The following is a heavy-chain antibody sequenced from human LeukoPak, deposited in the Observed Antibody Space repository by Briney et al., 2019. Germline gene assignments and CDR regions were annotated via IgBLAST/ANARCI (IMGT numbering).Heavy chain of an antibody. Sequence: ASVKVSCKASGYSFTGYYLHWMRQAPGHGLECMGWINPNSGGINYAREFRGRVSMTRDTSTSTAYMELTTLKSDDTAVYYCARTYYDFWSGYSHLDYWGQGTLVTVSS. CDR1: GYSFTGYY. CDR3: ARTYYDFWSGYSHLDY. V-gene: IGHV1-2*02. J-gene: IGHJ4*02. D-gene: IGHD3-3*01. CDR2: INPNSGGI.